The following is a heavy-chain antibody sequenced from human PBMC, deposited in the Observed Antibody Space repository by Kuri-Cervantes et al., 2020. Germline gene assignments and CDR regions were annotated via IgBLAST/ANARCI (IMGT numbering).Heavy chain of an antibody. Sequence: GGSLRLSCAASGFTFDDYGMSWVRQAPGKGLEWVSGINWNGGSTGYADSVKGRFTISRDNAKNSLYLQMNGLRAEDTAVYYCAKVGSGYYFDYWGQGTLVTVSS. CDR1: GFTFDDYG. CDR3: AKVGSGYYFDY. J-gene: IGHJ4*02. D-gene: IGHD3-22*01. V-gene: IGHV3-20*04. CDR2: INWNGGST.